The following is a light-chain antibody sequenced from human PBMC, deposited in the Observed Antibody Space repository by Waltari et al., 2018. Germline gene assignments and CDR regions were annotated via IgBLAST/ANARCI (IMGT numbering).Light chain of an antibody. J-gene: IGKJ4*01. V-gene: IGKV3-11*01. CDR2: DAS. CDR1: QSVDAH. Sequence: EIVLTQTPAPLSLSPGERATLSCRASQSVDAHLAWYQQKPGQAPRLLIYDASNRATGTPARFSGSGSGTDFTLTINSLEPEDFAVYYCQQRTNWPRLTFGGGTKVEIK. CDR3: QQRTNWPRLT.